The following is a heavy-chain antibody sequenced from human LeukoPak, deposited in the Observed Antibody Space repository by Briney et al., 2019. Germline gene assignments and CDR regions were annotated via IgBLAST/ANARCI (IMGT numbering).Heavy chain of an antibody. J-gene: IGHJ5*02. D-gene: IGHD6-19*01. CDR1: GFTFSSYW. Sequence: HPGGSLGLSCAASGFTFSSYWMSWVRQAPGKGLEWVANIKQDGSEKYYVDSVKGRFTISRDNAKNSLYLQMNSLRAEDTAVYYCARDVVIAVAGQNWFDPWGQGTLVTVSS. V-gene: IGHV3-7*01. CDR2: IKQDGSEK. CDR3: ARDVVIAVAGQNWFDP.